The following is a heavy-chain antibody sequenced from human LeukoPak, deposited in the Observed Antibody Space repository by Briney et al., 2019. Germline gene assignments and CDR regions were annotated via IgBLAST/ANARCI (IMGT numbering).Heavy chain of an antibody. CDR3: AKVYSGYDSPYYFDY. CDR1: GFTFSSYA. CDR2: ISGSGGST. Sequence: GGSLRLSCAASGFTFSSYAMSWVRQAPGKGLEWVSAISGSGGSTYYADSVKGRFTISRDNSKNTLYLQMNSLRAKDTAVYYCAKVYSGYDSPYYFDYWGQGTLVTVSS. V-gene: IGHV3-23*01. J-gene: IGHJ4*02. D-gene: IGHD5-12*01.